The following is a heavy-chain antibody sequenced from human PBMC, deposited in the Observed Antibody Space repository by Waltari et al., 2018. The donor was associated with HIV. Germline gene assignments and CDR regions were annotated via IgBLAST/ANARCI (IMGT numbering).Heavy chain of an antibody. CDR1: GFPFSSLW. CDR3: ARESATSPRYAMDV. Sequence: EVHLVESGGTLVQPGGSLRLSCGASGFPFSSLWWCWVRQAPGKGLEWVANIKQDGSEKNYVASMKGRFTISRDNAKNSLYLQMNSLRVEDTAVYYCARESATSPRYAMDVWGQGTTVTVSS. V-gene: IGHV3-7*01. D-gene: IGHD1-26*01. CDR2: IKQDGSEK. J-gene: IGHJ6*02.